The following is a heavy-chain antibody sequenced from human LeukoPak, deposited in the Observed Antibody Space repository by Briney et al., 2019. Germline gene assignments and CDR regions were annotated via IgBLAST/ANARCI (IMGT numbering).Heavy chain of an antibody. V-gene: IGHV3-30*02. CDR2: IRYDGSNT. CDR3: ARSYDILTGPNYNYVDV. CDR1: GFTFSTYW. D-gene: IGHD3-9*01. Sequence: PGGSLRLSCAASGFTFSTYWMSWVRQAPGKGLEWMAFIRYDGSNTYYADSVKGRFTISRDNSKNTLYLQMNSLRAEDTAVYYCARSYDILTGPNYNYVDVWGKGTTVTVSS. J-gene: IGHJ6*03.